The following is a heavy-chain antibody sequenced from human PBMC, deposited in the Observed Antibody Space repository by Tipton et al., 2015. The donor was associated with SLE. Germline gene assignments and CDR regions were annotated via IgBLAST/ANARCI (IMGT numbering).Heavy chain of an antibody. CDR2: IYYSGST. V-gene: IGHV4-59*01. CDR3: ARDRSDFDDMDHFYYYMDV. D-gene: IGHD3-9*01. CDR1: GGSISSYY. J-gene: IGHJ6*03. Sequence: GLVKPSETLSLTCTVSGGSISSYYWTWIRQPPGKGLEWIGYIYYSGSTSYNPSLKNRVTISVATSRNQFSLKLTSVTAADTAVYYCARDRSDFDDMDHFYYYMDVWGKGTTVTVSS.